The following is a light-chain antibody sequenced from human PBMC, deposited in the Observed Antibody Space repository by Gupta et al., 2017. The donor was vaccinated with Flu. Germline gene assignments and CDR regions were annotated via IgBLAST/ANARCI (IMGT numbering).Light chain of an antibody. Sequence: SSELPQAPAVSVALGPTVTITCQGVSLRTSFANWYLQKPGQAPILVIYGNNTRPSGIPDRFAGSSSGNTASLNSTGDQAEDEADYYCHSRDSDSDIVAWVFGAGTKVTVL. CDR2: GNN. V-gene: IGLV3-19*01. J-gene: IGLJ1*01. CDR1: SLRTSF. CDR3: HSRDSDSDIVAWV.